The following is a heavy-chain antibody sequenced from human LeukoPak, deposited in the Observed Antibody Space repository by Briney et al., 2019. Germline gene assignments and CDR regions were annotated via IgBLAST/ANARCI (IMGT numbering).Heavy chain of an antibody. D-gene: IGHD3-9*01. J-gene: IGHJ4*02. CDR3: ASGGLVSRYLDH. Sequence: SETLSLTCAVSGSSISSSTWWTWVRQPPGKGLERIGEIFYSGSTNSNPSLKSRLTMSVDESKHEFSLKLTSVTAADTAIYYCASGGLVSRYLDHWGQGTLVTVSP. V-gene: IGHV4-4*02. CDR2: IFYSGST. CDR1: GSSISSSTW.